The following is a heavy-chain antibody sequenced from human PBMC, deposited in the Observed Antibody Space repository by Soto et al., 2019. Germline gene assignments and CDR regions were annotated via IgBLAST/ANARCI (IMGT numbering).Heavy chain of an antibody. V-gene: IGHV3-53*01. CDR1: GLTVSHNY. CDR2: LYTEGTT. CDR3: LRPRPSGENYGMDV. D-gene: IGHD3-16*01. J-gene: IGHJ6*02. Sequence: PGWSLRLSCVASGLTVSHNYMAWFRQAPEMGLEWVSILYTEGTTYYADSVKGRFTISRDSSKNTLFLQMDSLRAEDTAVYYCLRPRPSGENYGMDVWGQGTTVTVSS.